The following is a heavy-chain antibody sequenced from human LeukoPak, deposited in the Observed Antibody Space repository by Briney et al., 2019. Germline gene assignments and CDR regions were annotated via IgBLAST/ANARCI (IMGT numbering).Heavy chain of an antibody. CDR1: GYTFTSSG. CDR3: ARGLGATTLADFDY. CDR2: ISPYNGNT. J-gene: IGHJ4*02. V-gene: IGHV1-18*01. Sequence: ASVKVSCKASGYTFTSSGISWVRQAPGQRLEWMGWISPYNGNTNYAQKVQDRVTMTTDTSTSTAYMELRSLTSDDTAVYYCARGLGATTLADFDYWGQGTLVTVSS. D-gene: IGHD1-26*01.